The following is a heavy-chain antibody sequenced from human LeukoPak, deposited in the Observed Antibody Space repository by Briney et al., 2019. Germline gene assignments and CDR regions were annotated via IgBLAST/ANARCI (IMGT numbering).Heavy chain of an antibody. CDR1: GGSISNYY. CDR3: ARGLAFDY. V-gene: IGHV4-59*01. CDR2: IYYSGST. Sequence: SETLSLTCTVSGGSISNYYWSWIRQPPGKGLEWIGYIYYSGSTNYNPSLKSRVTISVDTSKNQFSLKLSSVTAAYTAVYYCARGLAFDYWGQGTLVTVSS. J-gene: IGHJ4*02.